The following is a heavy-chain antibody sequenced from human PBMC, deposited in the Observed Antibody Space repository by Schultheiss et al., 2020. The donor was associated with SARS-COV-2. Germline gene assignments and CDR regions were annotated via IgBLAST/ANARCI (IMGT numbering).Heavy chain of an antibody. V-gene: IGHV1-2*02. D-gene: IGHD1-1*01. CDR1: GYTFTGYY. Sequence: ASVKVSCKASGYTFTGYYMHWVRQAPGQGLEWMGWINPNSGGTNYAQKFQGRVTMTRDTSISTAYMELSRLRSDDTAVYYCARAGYGRGRDFYGLDVWGQGTAVTVS. CDR3: ARAGYGRGRDFYGLDV. CDR2: INPNSGGT. J-gene: IGHJ6*02.